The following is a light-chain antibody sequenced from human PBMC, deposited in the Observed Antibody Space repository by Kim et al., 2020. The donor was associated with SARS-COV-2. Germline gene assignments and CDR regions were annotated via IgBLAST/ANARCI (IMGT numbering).Light chain of an antibody. J-gene: IGKJ1*01. V-gene: IGKV1-5*03. CDR1: KSISVS. Sequence: ASVGDRVTIACRASKSISVSLAWYQQKPGKAPKLLIYKASSLQSGVPSRFSGSGSGTEFTLTISSLQPDDFATYFCQQYNTYPWTFGQGTKVDIK. CDR3: QQYNTYPWT. CDR2: KAS.